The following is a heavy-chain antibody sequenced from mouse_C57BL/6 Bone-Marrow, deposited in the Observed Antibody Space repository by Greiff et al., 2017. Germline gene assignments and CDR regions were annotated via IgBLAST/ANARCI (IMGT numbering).Heavy chain of an antibody. J-gene: IGHJ4*01. D-gene: IGHD1-2*01. V-gene: IGHV1-54*01. CDR2: INPGSGGT. Sequence: QVQLQQSGAELVRPGTSVKVSCKASGYAFTNYLIEWVKQRPGQGLEWIGVINPGSGGTNYNEKFKGKATLTAAKSSSTAYMQLSSLTSEDSAVYFCARGRPYAMDYWGQGTSVTVSS. CDR1: GYAFTNYL. CDR3: ARGRPYAMDY.